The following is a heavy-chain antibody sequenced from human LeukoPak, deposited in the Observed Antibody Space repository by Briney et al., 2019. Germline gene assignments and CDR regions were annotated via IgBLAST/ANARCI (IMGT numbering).Heavy chain of an antibody. J-gene: IGHJ4*02. CDR2: ISGSGGST. D-gene: IGHD5-18*01. V-gene: IGHV3-23*01. CDR1: GFTFSSYG. CDR3: ATYRQVLLPFES. Sequence: GTLRLSCAASGFTFSSYGMSWVRQAPGKGLEWVSAISGSGGSTYYADSVRGRFTISRDNSKSILSLQMNSLRAEDTATYYCATYRQVLLPFESWGQGTLVTVSS.